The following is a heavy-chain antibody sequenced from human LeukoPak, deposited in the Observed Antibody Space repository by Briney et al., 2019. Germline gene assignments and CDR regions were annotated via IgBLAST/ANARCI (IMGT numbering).Heavy chain of an antibody. CDR1: GFTFSSYA. D-gene: IGHD6-6*01. CDR3: AKAKLSSIAALPF. Sequence: GGSLRLSCAASGFTFSSYAMSWVRQAPGKGLEWVSAISGSGGSTYYTDSVKGRFTISRDNSKNTLYLQMNSLRAEDTAVYYCAKAKLSSIAALPFWGQGTLVTVSS. J-gene: IGHJ4*02. V-gene: IGHV3-23*01. CDR2: ISGSGGST.